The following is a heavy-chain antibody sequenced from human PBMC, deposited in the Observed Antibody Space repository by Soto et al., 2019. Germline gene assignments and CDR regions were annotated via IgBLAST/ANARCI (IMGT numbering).Heavy chain of an antibody. D-gene: IGHD2-15*01. Sequence: ASVKVSCKASGYTFTSYDINGVRQATGQGLEWMGWMNPNSGNTGYAQKFQGRVTMTRNTSISTAYMELSSLRSEDTAVYYCARGDLYCSGGSCYSKGFGYWGQGTLVTVSS. V-gene: IGHV1-8*01. J-gene: IGHJ4*02. CDR3: ARGDLYCSGGSCYSKGFGY. CDR2: MNPNSGNT. CDR1: GYTFTSYD.